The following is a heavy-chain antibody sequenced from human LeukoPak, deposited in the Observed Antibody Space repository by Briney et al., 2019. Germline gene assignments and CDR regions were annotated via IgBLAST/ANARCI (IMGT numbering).Heavy chain of an antibody. CDR1: GFTFSSYV. J-gene: IGHJ4*02. CDR3: AEGDRNSGWQK. Sequence: GGSLRLSCAASGFTFSSYVMSWVRQAPGKGLEWVSTISGSGGSTDYADSVKGRFTISRDNSKNTLYLQMNSLRAEDTAVYYCAEGDRNSGWQKWGQGTLVTVSS. D-gene: IGHD6-19*01. V-gene: IGHV3-23*01. CDR2: ISGSGGST.